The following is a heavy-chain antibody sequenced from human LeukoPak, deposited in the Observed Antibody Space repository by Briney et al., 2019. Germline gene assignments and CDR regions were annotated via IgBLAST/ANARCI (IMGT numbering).Heavy chain of an antibody. Sequence: PGGSLRLSCAASGFTFSDYYMSWIRQAPGKGLEWVSYISSGDNTIYYADSVKGRFTMSRDNAKNSLYLQMNSLRAEDTAVYYCAGADNKGIWFDPWGQGTLVTVSS. J-gene: IGHJ5*02. V-gene: IGHV3-11*04. CDR1: GFTFSDYY. CDR3: AGADNKGIWFDP. D-gene: IGHD1-1*01. CDR2: ISSGDNTI.